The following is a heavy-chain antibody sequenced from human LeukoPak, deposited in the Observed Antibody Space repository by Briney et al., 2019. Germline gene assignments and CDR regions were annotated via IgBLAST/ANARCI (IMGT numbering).Heavy chain of an antibody. Sequence: GGSLRLSCAASGFTFSDYYMSWIRQAPGKGLEWVSYISSSSSYTNYADSVKGRFTISRDNANNSLYLQMNSLRAEDTAVYYCARYRFGELTYGMDVWGKGTTVTVSS. J-gene: IGHJ6*04. CDR1: GFTFSDYY. V-gene: IGHV3-11*06. CDR2: ISSSSSYT. D-gene: IGHD3-10*01. CDR3: ARYRFGELTYGMDV.